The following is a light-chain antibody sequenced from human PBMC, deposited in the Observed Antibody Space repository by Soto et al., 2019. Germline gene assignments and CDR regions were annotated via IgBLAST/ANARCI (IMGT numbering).Light chain of an antibody. Sequence: EIVLTQSPATLSLSPGERATLSCRASQSVSSYLAWYQQKPGQAPRLLIYDASNRAPGIPARFSGGGSGTDFTLSIRSLEAEDFAVYYCQQRFNWPRFTFGQGTKLEIK. CDR3: QQRFNWPRFT. CDR1: QSVSSY. V-gene: IGKV3-11*01. J-gene: IGKJ2*01. CDR2: DAS.